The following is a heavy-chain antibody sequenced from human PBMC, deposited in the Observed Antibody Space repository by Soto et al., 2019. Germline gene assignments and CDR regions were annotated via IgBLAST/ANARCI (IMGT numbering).Heavy chain of an antibody. V-gene: IGHV1-69*01. CDR2: FIPIFRTL. J-gene: IGHJ3*01. Sequence: QVQLIQSEAEVKKPGTSVRVSCTASGGIFGSHGFSWVRQSLGQRLEWVGGFIPIFRTLTYTEKFQARVRIAADESTNTVYLDLSSLTSEDTAVYYCVRDRRIYYSDPHDEFVASDYEVWGQGTMVSVSS. CDR1: GGIFGSHG. CDR3: VRDRRIYYSDPHDEFVASDYEV. D-gene: IGHD3-22*01.